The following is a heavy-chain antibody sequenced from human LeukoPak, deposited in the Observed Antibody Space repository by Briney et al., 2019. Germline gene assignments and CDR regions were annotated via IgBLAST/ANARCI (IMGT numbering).Heavy chain of an antibody. V-gene: IGHV4-34*01. J-gene: IGHJ4*02. CDR3: ARDPGYSSGWYSGFDY. D-gene: IGHD6-19*01. Sequence: SETLSLTCAVYGGSFSGYYWSWIRQPPGKGLECIGEINHGGSTNYNPSLKSRVTISVDTSKNQFSLKLSSVTAADTAVYYCARDPGYSSGWYSGFDYWGQGTLVTVSS. CDR1: GGSFSGYY. CDR2: INHGGST.